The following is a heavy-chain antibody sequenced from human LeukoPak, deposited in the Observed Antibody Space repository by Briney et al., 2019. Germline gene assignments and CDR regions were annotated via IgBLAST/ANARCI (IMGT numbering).Heavy chain of an antibody. V-gene: IGHV4-61*08. D-gene: IGHD2-15*01. CDR3: ARVQAAPHYLLDY. CDR1: GGSISSGGYY. J-gene: IGHJ4*02. Sequence: SETLSLTCTVSGGSISSGGYYWSWIRQHPGKGLEWIGYIYYSGSTNYNPSLKSRVTISVDTSKNQFSLKLSSVTAADTAVYYCARVQAAPHYLLDYWGQGTLVTVSS. CDR2: IYYSGST.